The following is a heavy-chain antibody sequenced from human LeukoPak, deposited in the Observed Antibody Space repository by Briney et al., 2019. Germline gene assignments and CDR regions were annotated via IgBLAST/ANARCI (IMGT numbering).Heavy chain of an antibody. CDR1: EFMFSDYW. V-gene: IGHV3-7*01. CDR2: IKQDGSEK. J-gene: IGHJ4*02. CDR3: ARGLDCRSTSCYLDN. D-gene: IGHD2-2*01. Sequence: GGSLRLSCAASEFMFSDYWMSWVRQAPGKGPEWVANIKQDGSEKFYVDSVKGRFTISRDNAKNSLDLQINSLGAEDTAVYYCARGLDCRSTSCYLDNWGQGTLVTVSS.